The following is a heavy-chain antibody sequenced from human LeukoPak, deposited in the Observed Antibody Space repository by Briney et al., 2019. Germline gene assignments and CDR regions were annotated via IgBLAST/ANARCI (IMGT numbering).Heavy chain of an antibody. CDR3: ARVDHMVRGVIDY. CDR1: GGSFSDYY. J-gene: IGHJ4*02. V-gene: IGHV4-34*01. D-gene: IGHD3-10*01. Sequence: SETLSLTCAVYGGSFSDYYWSWIRQPPGKGLEWIGEISHSGSTNYNPSLKSRVTISVDTSKNQFSLKLSSVTAADTAVYYCARVDHMVRGVIDYWGQGTLVTVSS. CDR2: ISHSGST.